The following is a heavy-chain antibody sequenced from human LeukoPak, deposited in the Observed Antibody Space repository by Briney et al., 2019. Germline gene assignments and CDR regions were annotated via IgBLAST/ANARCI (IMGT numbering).Heavy chain of an antibody. J-gene: IGHJ4*02. Sequence: GGSLRLSCAASGFTFSSYSLNWVRQAPGKGLEWVSFISSSSITIYYADSVKGRFTISRDNDEKSLYLQMTSLRAEDTAVYYCARDRGGSYPAIDYWGQGTLVTVSS. D-gene: IGHD3-10*01. CDR3: ARDRGGSYPAIDY. V-gene: IGHV3-48*04. CDR1: GFTFSSYS. CDR2: ISSSSITI.